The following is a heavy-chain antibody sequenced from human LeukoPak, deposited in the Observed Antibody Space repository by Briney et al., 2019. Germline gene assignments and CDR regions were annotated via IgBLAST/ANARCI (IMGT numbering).Heavy chain of an antibody. CDR1: GYTFTSYG. V-gene: IGHV1-18*01. J-gene: IGHJ5*02. CDR3: ARVPQLLCRTRTNNWFDP. D-gene: IGHD2-2*01. Sequence: ASVKVSCKASGYTFTSYGISWVRQAPGQGLEWMGWISAYNGNTNYAQKLQGRVTMTTDTSTSTAYMELRSLRSDDTAVYYCARVPQLLCRTRTNNWFDPWGQGTLVTVSS. CDR2: ISAYNGNT.